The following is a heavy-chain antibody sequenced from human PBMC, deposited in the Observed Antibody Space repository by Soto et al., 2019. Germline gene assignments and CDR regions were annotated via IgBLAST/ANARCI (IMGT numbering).Heavy chain of an antibody. CDR2: ISAYNGNT. Sequence: QVQLVQSGAEVKKPGASVKVSCKASGYSFTSYGISWVRQAPGQGLEWMGWISAYNGNTNYAQKLLGRVTMTTDTATSTAYMELRSLRSDDTAVYYCARITPEITIFGVDPTHDYWGQGTLVTVSS. J-gene: IGHJ4*02. D-gene: IGHD3-3*01. CDR1: GYSFTSYG. V-gene: IGHV1-18*04. CDR3: ARITPEITIFGVDPTHDY.